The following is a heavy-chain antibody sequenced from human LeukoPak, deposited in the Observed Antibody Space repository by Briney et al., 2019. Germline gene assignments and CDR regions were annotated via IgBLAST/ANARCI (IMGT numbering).Heavy chain of an antibody. CDR3: ARGGDDSGLYFAY. CDR2: INPQSGAT. CDR1: GYTFTGVY. D-gene: IGHD3-22*01. Sequence: ASVKVSCKASGYTFTGVYIHWVRQAPRQGLEWMAWINPQSGATNYAQKFQGGVTMTRDMSINTAYMEVTSLRFDDTAVYYCARGGDDSGLYFAYWGQGTLVTVSS. V-gene: IGHV1-2*02. J-gene: IGHJ4*02.